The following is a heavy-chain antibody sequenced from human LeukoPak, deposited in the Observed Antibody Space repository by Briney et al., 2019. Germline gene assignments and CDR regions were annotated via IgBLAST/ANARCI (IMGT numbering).Heavy chain of an antibody. D-gene: IGHD3-9*01. CDR3: AMTDDILIASSY. CDR1: GFTVSSNY. V-gene: IGHV3-53*01. J-gene: IGHJ4*02. Sequence: PGGSLKLSCAASGFTVSSNYMSWVRQAPGKGLEWVSEIYSDGSTYYAASVKGRFTVSRDFSKNILYLQMNSLRAEDTGVYYCAMTDDILIASSYWGQGTSVTVSS. CDR2: IYSDGST.